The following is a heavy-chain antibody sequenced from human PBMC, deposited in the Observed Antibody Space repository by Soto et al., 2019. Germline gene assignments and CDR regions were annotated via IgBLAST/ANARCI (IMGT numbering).Heavy chain of an antibody. CDR2: IYYSGSI. CDR1: GGSISSYY. Sequence: PSETLSLTCTVSGGSISSYYWSWIRQPPGKGLEWIGYIYYSGSINYNPSLKSRVTISVDTSKNQFSLKLSSVTAADTAVYYCARAPTPYYDILTGYYNQNVYYFDYWGQGTLVTVSS. J-gene: IGHJ4*02. V-gene: IGHV4-59*01. D-gene: IGHD3-9*01. CDR3: ARAPTPYYDILTGYYNQNVYYFDY.